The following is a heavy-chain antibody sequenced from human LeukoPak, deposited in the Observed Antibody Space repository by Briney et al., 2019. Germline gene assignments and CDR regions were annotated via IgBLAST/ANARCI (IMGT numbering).Heavy chain of an antibody. Sequence: PGGSLRLSCAASGFTFSNYAMSWVRQAPGKGLEWVSTISGSGGTTYYADSVKGRFSISRDNSKNTLYLQMNSLRAEDTAVYYCARERGYSYGYSDYWGQGTLVTVSS. D-gene: IGHD5-18*01. J-gene: IGHJ4*02. CDR1: GFTFSNYA. CDR2: ISGSGGTT. V-gene: IGHV3-23*01. CDR3: ARERGYSYGYSDY.